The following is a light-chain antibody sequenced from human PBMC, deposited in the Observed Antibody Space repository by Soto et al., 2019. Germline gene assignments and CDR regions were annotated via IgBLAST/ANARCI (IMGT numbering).Light chain of an antibody. CDR1: SSDVGSYNL. CDR2: DVR. CDR3: SSYTTSSTLYV. V-gene: IGLV2-14*02. Sequence: QSVLTQPASVSGYPGQSSTISCTGTSSDVGSYNLVSWYQQHPRKAPKLMIYDVRNRPSGISNRFSGSKSGNTASLTISGLQAEDEADYYCSSYTTSSTLYVFGTGTKVTVL. J-gene: IGLJ1*01.